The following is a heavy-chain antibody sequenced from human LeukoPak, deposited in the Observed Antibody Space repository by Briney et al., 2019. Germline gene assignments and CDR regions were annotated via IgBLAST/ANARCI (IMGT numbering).Heavy chain of an antibody. J-gene: IGHJ5*02. CDR3: ARELAGGATFNWFDP. CDR1: GYTFTGYY. D-gene: IGHD2-21*01. V-gene: IGHV1-2*02. CDR2: INPNSGGT. Sequence: ASVKVSCKASGYTFTGYYMHWVRQAPGQGLEWMGWINPNSGGTNYAQKFQGRVTMTRDTSVSTAYMELSRLRSDDTAVYYCARELAGGATFNWFDPWGQGTLVTVSS.